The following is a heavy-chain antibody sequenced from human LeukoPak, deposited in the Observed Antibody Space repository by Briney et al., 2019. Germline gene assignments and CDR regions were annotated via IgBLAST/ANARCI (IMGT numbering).Heavy chain of an antibody. CDR1: GGTFSSYA. V-gene: IGHV1-69*05. J-gene: IGHJ4*02. CDR3: ARDGGRYYYDSSGYYYND. D-gene: IGHD3-22*01. Sequence: GASVKVSCKASGGTFSSYAISWVRQAPGQGLEWMGGIIPIFGTANYAQKFQGRVTITTDESTSTAYMELSSLRSEDTAVYYCARDGGRYYYDSSGYYYNDWGQGTLVTASS. CDR2: IIPIFGTA.